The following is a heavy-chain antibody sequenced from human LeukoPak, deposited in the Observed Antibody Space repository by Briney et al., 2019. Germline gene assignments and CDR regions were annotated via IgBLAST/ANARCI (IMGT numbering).Heavy chain of an antibody. D-gene: IGHD3-9*01. V-gene: IGHV1-18*01. CDR1: GGTFSSYA. CDR2: ISAYNGNT. Sequence: GASVKVSCKASGGTFSSYAISWVRQAPGQGLEWMGWISAYNGNTNYAQKLQGRVTMTTDTSTSTAYMELRSLRSDDTAVYYCARAVLRYFGGNWFDPWGQGTLVTVSS. CDR3: ARAVLRYFGGNWFDP. J-gene: IGHJ5*02.